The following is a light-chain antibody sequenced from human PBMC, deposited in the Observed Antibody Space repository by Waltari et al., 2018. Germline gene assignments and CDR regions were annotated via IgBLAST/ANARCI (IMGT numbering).Light chain of an antibody. V-gene: IGLV1-51*01. Sequence: QSVLTQPPSVSAAPGQEVTIFCSGSSSNIGNHYVSWYQQLPGTAPKLLLYDNNGRPSGIPDRFSGSKSGTSATLAITGVQTEDEANYDCATWDTSLSGGVFGGGTKLTVL. CDR3: ATWDTSLSGGV. J-gene: IGLJ2*01. CDR2: DNN. CDR1: SSNIGNHY.